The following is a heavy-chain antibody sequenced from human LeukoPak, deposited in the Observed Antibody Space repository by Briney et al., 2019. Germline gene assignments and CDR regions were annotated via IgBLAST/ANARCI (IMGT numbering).Heavy chain of an antibody. J-gene: IGHJ4*02. Sequence: GGSLRLSCTASGFALSTYSMNWVRQAPGKGLEWVSYIRSDSTIINYAESVKGRFTISRDNAENSLYLQMNSLRAEDTAVYYCARVKMRPGTTGTTGGVGDYWGQGTLVTVSS. CDR2: IRSDSTII. V-gene: IGHV3-48*04. D-gene: IGHD1-1*01. CDR1: GFALSTYS. CDR3: ARVKMRPGTTGTTGGVGDY.